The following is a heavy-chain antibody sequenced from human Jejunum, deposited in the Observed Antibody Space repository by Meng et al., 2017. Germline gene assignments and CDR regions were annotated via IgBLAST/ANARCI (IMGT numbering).Heavy chain of an antibody. CDR2: ISSSVSTI. D-gene: IGHD2-15*01. Sequence: GESLKISCAASGFTFSSYEMNWVRQAPGKGLEWVSYISSSVSTIYYVDSVKGRFTISRDNAKNSLYLQMNSLSVEDTAVYYCARDSCSDGSCFPYYFGYWGQGTLVTVSS. CDR3: ARDSCSDGSCFPYYFGY. CDR1: GFTFSSYE. J-gene: IGHJ4*02. V-gene: IGHV3-48*03.